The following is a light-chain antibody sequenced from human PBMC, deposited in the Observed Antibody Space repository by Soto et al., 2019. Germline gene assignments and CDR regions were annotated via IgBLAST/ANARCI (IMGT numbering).Light chain of an antibody. CDR3: QQYNNWPQT. CDR1: QSVATN. Sequence: EAVLTQSPATLSVSPGERVSLSWRASQSVATNLAWYQQRPGQAPRLLIYGASKRAIGLPARFSGSGSGTEFTLTITSLQSEDFAVYYCQQYNNWPQTFGQGTKVDIK. V-gene: IGKV3-15*01. J-gene: IGKJ1*01. CDR2: GAS.